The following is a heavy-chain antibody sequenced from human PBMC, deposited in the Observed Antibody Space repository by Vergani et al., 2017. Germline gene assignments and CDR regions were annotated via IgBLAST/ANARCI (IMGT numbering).Heavy chain of an antibody. D-gene: IGHD6-6*01. CDR3: ARDGRRSSYSSWFDP. V-gene: IGHV1-2*02. CDR1: GGTFSSYA. CDR2: IIPNSGGT. Sequence: QVQLVQSGAEVKKPGSSVKVSCKASGGTFSSYAISWVRQAPGQGLEWKGGIIPNSGGTNYAQKFQGRVTMTRDTSISTAYMELSRMRSDDTAVYYCARDGRRSSYSSWFDPWGQGTLVTVSS. J-gene: IGHJ5*02.